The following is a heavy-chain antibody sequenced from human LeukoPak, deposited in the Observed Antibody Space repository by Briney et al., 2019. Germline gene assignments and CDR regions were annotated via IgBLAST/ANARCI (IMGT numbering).Heavy chain of an antibody. CDR3: ARGEQEMATMSIDY. CDR2: ISSLGSTM. D-gene: IGHD5-24*01. Sequence: GGSLRLSCAASGFSFSTYSVNWVRQAPGKGLDWVSYISSLGSTMYYADSVKGRFTISRDNAKNSLYLQMDGLRAEDTAVYYCARGEQEMATMSIDYWGQGTLVTVSS. J-gene: IGHJ4*02. CDR1: GFSFSTYS. V-gene: IGHV3-48*01.